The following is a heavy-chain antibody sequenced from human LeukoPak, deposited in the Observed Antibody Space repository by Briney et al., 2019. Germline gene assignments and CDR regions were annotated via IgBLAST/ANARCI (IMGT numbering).Heavy chain of an antibody. CDR3: ARDGSGQTGYYYDSSGYYRWFDP. D-gene: IGHD3-22*01. CDR1: GGSISSSSYY. V-gene: IGHV4-39*07. CDR2: IYYSGST. J-gene: IGHJ5*02. Sequence: SETLSLTCTVSGGSISSSSYYWGWIRQPPGKGLEWIGSIYYSGSTYYNPSLKSRVTISVDTSKNQFSLKLSYVTAADTAVYYCARDGSGQTGYYYDSSGYYRWFDPWGQGTLVTVSS.